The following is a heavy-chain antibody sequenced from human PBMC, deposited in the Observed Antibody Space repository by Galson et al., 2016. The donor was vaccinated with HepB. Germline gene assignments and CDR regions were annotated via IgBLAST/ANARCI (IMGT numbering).Heavy chain of an antibody. J-gene: IGHJ6*03. D-gene: IGHD3/OR15-3a*01. CDR1: GGTFSSYV. CDR2: IIPIFDTA. V-gene: IGHV1-69*13. Sequence: SVKVSCKASGGTFSSYVINWVRQAPGQGLEWLGGIIPIFDTANYAQKFQGRVTITADESTSTAYMELSSLRSEDTAVYYCASGPLDSGYYYYYMDVWGKGTTVTVSS. CDR3: ASGPLDSGYYYYYMDV.